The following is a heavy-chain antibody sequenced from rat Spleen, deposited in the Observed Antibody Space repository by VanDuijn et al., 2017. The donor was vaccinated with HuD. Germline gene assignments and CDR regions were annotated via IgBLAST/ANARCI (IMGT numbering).Heavy chain of an antibody. CDR1: GFTFSRYW. CDR3: ARRGQQRTGYYFDY. D-gene: IGHD5-1*01. CDR2: ITPDGGGT. Sequence: EVQLVETGGGLVQPGRSLKLSCVASGFTFSRYWLYRVRPAPGKGLEWVSSITPDGGGTYYPDSMKGRFTSSRYNAENTIYLQMNSLHTEDTAMYCCARRGQQRTGYYFDYWGQGVMVTVSS. V-gene: IGHV5-58*01. J-gene: IGHJ2*01.